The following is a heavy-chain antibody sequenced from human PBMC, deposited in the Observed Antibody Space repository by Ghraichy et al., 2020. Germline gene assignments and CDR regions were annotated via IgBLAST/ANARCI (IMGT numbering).Heavy chain of an antibody. CDR3: ARASLRYFDWLSPAYSFDY. D-gene: IGHD3-9*01. CDR1: GGSISSGDYY. J-gene: IGHJ4*02. Sequence: SETLSLTCTVSGGSISSGDYYWSLIRQPPVKGLEWIGYIYYSGSTYYNPSLKSRVTISVDTSKNQFSLKLSSVTVADTAVYYCARASLRYFDWLSPAYSFDYWGQGTLVTVS. CDR2: IYYSGST. V-gene: IGHV4-30-4*02.